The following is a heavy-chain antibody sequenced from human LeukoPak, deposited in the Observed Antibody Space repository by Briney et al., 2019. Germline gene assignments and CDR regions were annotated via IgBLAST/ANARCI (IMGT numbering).Heavy chain of an antibody. D-gene: IGHD3-22*01. CDR2: MNPNSGNT. CDR1: GYIFINYG. J-gene: IGHJ3*02. V-gene: IGHV1-18*01. CDR3: ARGGPISGYYDSSGYPGDAFDI. Sequence: ASVKVSCKASGYIFINYGFTWVRQATGQGLEWMGWMNPNSGNTGYAQKLQGRVTMTTDTSTSTAYMELRSLRSDDTAVYYCARGGPISGYYDSSGYPGDAFDIWGQGTMVTVSS.